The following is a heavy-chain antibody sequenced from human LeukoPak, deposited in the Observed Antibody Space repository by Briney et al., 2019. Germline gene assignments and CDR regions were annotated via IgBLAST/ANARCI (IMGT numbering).Heavy chain of an antibody. CDR2: IIGGAGST. CDR1: GFSFSSHG. CDR3: AHGAMYQLDY. Sequence: GGSLRLSCAASGFSFSSHGMSWVRQAPGKGLEWVSGIIGGAGSTYYADSVKGRFTISGDNSKNTLFLQMNSPRAEDTAVYYCAHGAMYQLDYWGQGTLVTVSS. J-gene: IGHJ4*02. V-gene: IGHV3-23*01. D-gene: IGHD2-2*01.